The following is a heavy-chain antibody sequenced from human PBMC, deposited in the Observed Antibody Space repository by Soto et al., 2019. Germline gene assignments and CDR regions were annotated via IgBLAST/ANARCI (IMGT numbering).Heavy chain of an antibody. V-gene: IGHV4-59*01. CDR1: GDSISSYY. J-gene: IGHJ4*02. D-gene: IGHD5-18*01. CDR2: IYYSGST. Sequence: PSETLSLTCIVSGDSISSYYWSWIRQPPGKGLEWIGYIYYSGSTNYNPSLKSRVTISVDTSKNQFSLKLTSVTAADTAVYYCARGSKGGYTYGYVDYWGQGALVTVSS. CDR3: ARGSKGGYTYGYVDY.